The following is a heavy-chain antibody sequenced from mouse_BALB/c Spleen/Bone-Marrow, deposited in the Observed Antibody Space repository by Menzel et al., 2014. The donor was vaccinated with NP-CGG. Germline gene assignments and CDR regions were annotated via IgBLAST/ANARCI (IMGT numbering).Heavy chain of an antibody. J-gene: IGHJ2*01. Sequence: QVQLQQSGAGLVKPGASVKLSCKASGYTFTEYIIHWVKQRSGQGLEWIGWFYPGSGSIKYNEKFKDKATLTADKSSSTVYMELSRLTSEDSTVYFCARHEGGEMGFDYWGQGTTLTVSS. CDR1: GYTFTEYI. D-gene: IGHD2-3*01. CDR3: ARHEGGEMGFDY. CDR2: FYPGSGSI. V-gene: IGHV1-62-2*01.